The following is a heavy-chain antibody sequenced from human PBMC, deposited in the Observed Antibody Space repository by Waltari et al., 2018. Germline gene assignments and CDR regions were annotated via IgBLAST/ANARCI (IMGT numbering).Heavy chain of an antibody. CDR2: IYYSGST. J-gene: IGHJ2*01. CDR1: GGSIGSHY. CDR3: ARKTGDDWYFDL. V-gene: IGHV4-59*11. Sequence: QVQLQESGPGLEKPSETLSLTCTVSGGSIGSHYWSWIRQPPGKGLEWIGYIYYSGSTNYNPSLKSRVTISVDTSKNQFSLKLSSVTAADTAVYYCARKTGDDWYFDLWGRGTLVTVSS. D-gene: IGHD7-27*01.